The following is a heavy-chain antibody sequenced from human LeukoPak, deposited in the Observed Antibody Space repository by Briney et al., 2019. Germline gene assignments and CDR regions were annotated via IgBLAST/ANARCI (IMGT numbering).Heavy chain of an antibody. CDR2: IIPIFGTA. CDR3: ARDYYDSSGYPPPNWFDP. Sequence: SVKVSCKASGGTFSSYAISWVRQAPGQGLEWMGRIIPIFGTANYAQKFQGRVTITTDESTSKAYMELSSLRSEDTAVYYCARDYYDSSGYPPPNWFDPWGQGTLVTVSS. CDR1: GGTFSSYA. V-gene: IGHV1-69*05. J-gene: IGHJ5*02. D-gene: IGHD3-22*01.